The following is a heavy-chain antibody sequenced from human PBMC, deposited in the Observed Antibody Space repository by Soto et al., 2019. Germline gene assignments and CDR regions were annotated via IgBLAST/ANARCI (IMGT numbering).Heavy chain of an antibody. CDR1: GFTFSSYA. V-gene: IGHV3-30-3*01. CDR2: ISYDGSNK. J-gene: IGHJ4*02. CDR3: ARDGLSGYYQYYFDY. D-gene: IGHD3-22*01. Sequence: QVQLVESGGGVVQPGRSLRLSCAASGFTFSSYAMHWVRQAPGKGLEWVAVISYDGSNKYYADSVKGRFTISRDNSKNTLYLQMNSLRAEDTAVYYCARDGLSGYYQYYFDYWCQGTLVTVSS.